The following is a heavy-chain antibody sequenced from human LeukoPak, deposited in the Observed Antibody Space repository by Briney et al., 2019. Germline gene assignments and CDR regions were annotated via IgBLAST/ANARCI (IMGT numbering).Heavy chain of an antibody. D-gene: IGHD5-18*01. CDR3: AKREGYSYGSTDY. V-gene: IGHV3-23*01. J-gene: IGHJ4*02. Sequence: KSGGSLRLSCAASGFTFSSYAMSWVRQAPGKGLEWVSAISGSGGTTYYADSVQGRFTISRDNSKNTLSLQMNSLRAEDTAVYYCAKREGYSYGSTDYWGQGTLVTVSS. CDR2: ISGSGGTT. CDR1: GFTFSSYA.